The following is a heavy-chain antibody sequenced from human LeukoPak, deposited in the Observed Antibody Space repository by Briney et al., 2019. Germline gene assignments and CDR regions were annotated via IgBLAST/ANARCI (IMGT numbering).Heavy chain of an antibody. CDR3: ARELYSGSYYPYYFDY. CDR2: ISSSSSTI. Sequence: PGGSLRLSCAASGFTFSSYSMNWVRQAPGKGLEWVSYISSSSSTIYYADSVKGRFTISRDNAKNSLYLQMNSLRAEDTAVYYCARELYSGSYYPYYFDYWGQGTLVTVSP. V-gene: IGHV3-48*01. D-gene: IGHD1-26*01. CDR1: GFTFSSYS. J-gene: IGHJ4*02.